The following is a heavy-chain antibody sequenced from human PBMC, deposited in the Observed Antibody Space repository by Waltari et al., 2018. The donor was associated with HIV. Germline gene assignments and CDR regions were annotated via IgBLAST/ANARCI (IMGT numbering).Heavy chain of an antibody. J-gene: IGHJ4*02. CDR1: GFTLNTFS. D-gene: IGHD3-3*01. CDR2: ISSTSSFI. CDR3: ASEDFWSGPHN. Sequence: EVQLVESGGGLVKPGGSLRLSCVVSGFTLNTFSMKWVRQAPGKGLECVSSISSTSSFIYYADSVKGRFTISRDNGKNSLYLQINNLRVEDTAVYYCASEDFWSGPHNWGQGTLVTVSS. V-gene: IGHV3-21*01.